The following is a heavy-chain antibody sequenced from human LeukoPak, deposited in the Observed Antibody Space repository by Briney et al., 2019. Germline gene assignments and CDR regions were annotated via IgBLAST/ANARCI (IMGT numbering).Heavy chain of an antibody. CDR2: INPNSGGT. V-gene: IGHV1-2*02. Sequence: SVKVSCKASGYTFTSYDINWVRQATGQGLEWVGWINPNSGGTNYAQKFQGRVTMTRDTSISTAYMELSRLRSDDTAVYYCARELITMVRGVIRRGGVNYWGQGTLVTVSS. CDR3: ARELITMVRGVIRRGGVNY. J-gene: IGHJ4*02. D-gene: IGHD3-10*01. CDR1: GYTFTSYD.